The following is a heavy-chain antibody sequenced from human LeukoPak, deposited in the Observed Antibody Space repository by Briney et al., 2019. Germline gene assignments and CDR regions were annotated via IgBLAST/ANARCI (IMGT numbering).Heavy chain of an antibody. Sequence: SETLSLTCSVSGGSITTYYWSWIRQTPGKGLEWIASIYYGVTTNYNPSLKSRVIISQDTSKNQFSLNLSSVTAADTALYYCVRGPSRNYFDPWGRGTLVTGSS. J-gene: IGHJ5*02. V-gene: IGHV4-59*08. CDR3: VRGPSRNYFDP. CDR2: IYYGVTT. CDR1: GGSITTYY. D-gene: IGHD1-7*01.